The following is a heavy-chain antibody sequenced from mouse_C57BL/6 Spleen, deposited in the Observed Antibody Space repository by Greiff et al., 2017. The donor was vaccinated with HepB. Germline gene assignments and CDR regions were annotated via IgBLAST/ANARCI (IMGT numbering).Heavy chain of an antibody. CDR1: GYTFTDYN. CDR2: INPNNGGT. D-gene: IGHD2-4*01. CDR3: ARRNYDNGGFAY. J-gene: IGHJ3*01. V-gene: IGHV1-22*01. Sequence: EVQLQQSGPELVKPGASVKMSCKASGYTFTDYNMHWVKQSHGKSLEWIGYINPNNGGTSYNQKFKGKATMTVNKSSSTAYMELRSLTSEDSAVYDCARRNYDNGGFAYWGQGTLVTVSA.